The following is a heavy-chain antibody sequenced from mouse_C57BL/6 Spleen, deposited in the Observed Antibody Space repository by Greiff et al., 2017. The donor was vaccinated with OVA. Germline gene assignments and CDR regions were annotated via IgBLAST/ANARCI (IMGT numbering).Heavy chain of an antibody. Sequence: EVKLVESGGGLVKPGGSLKLSCAASGFTFSDYGMHWVRQAPEKGLEWVAYISSGSSTIYYADTVTGRFTISSDNAKNTLFLQMTSLRSEDTAMYYCARNYYDYDERGLVWFACWGQGTLVTVAA. D-gene: IGHD2-4*01. CDR1: GFTFSDYG. J-gene: IGHJ3*01. V-gene: IGHV5-17*01. CDR2: ISSGSSTI. CDR3: ARNYYDYDERGLVWFAC.